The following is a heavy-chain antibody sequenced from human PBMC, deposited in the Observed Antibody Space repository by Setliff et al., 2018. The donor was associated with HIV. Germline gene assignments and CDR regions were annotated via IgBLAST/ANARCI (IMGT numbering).Heavy chain of an antibody. Sequence: ASVKVSCQASGYIFANYGISWVRQAPGQGLEWMGWISAYNGNTKYAQKLQGRVTMTTDTSTSTAYMELWSLRSDDTAVYYCARDWVAAAGVMGDYWGQGTLVTVSS. V-gene: IGHV1-18*01. D-gene: IGHD6-13*01. CDR1: GYIFANYG. J-gene: IGHJ4*02. CDR2: ISAYNGNT. CDR3: ARDWVAAAGVMGDY.